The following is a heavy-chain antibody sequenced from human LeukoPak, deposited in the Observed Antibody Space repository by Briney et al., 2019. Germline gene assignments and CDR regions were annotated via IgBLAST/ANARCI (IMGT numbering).Heavy chain of an antibody. D-gene: IGHD4-11*01. Sequence: ASVKVSCKASGYSFTSYDINWVRQATGQGLEWMGWMNANTGATGYAQKFQGRVTMTRDTSISTAYMELSSLRSEDTAIYYCARRNSWYDSWGQGTLATVLS. CDR1: GYSFTSYD. V-gene: IGHV1-8*01. J-gene: IGHJ5*01. CDR2: MNANTGAT. CDR3: ARRNSWYDS.